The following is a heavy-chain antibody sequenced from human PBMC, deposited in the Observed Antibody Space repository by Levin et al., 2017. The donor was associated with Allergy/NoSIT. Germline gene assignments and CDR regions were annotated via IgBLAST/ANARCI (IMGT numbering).Heavy chain of an antibody. CDR3: ARMLGGLEY. CDR1: GYTFTGPY. CDR2: MDPKSGAT. V-gene: IGHV1-2*02. D-gene: IGHD3-10*02. J-gene: IGHJ4*02. Sequence: GESLKISCKASGYTFTGPYLHWVRQAPGRGLEWMGWMDPKSGATNYAHNFQGRAAMTRDTSISTAYMELTSLTSEDTAVYYCARMLGGLEYWGQGTLVTVSS.